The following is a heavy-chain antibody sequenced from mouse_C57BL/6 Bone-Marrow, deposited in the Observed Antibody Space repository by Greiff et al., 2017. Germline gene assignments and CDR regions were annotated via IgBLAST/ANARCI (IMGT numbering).Heavy chain of an antibody. CDR1: GFNIKDDY. CDR3: TTGGDYGPFAY. CDR2: IDPENGDT. D-gene: IGHD2-4*01. J-gene: IGHJ3*01. V-gene: IGHV14-4*01. Sequence: VQLQQSGAELVRPGASVKLSCPASGFNIKDDYMHWVKQRPEQGLEWIGWIDPENGDTESASTFQGKATITADTSSNTAYRQLSSLTSEDTAVYYCTTGGDYGPFAYWGQGTLVTVSA.